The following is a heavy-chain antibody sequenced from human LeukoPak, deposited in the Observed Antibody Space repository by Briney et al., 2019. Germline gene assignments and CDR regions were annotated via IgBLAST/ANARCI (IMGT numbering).Heavy chain of an antibody. CDR2: INSNGNTT. Sequence: GGSLRLSCAASGFTFSTYWMHWARQVPGKGLVWVSRINSNGNTTPYADSVRGRFTISRDNAKNTLFLQMNSLRAEDTAVYYCARGGGNSYAPVDYWGQGTLVSVSS. CDR3: ARGGGNSYAPVDY. J-gene: IGHJ4*02. D-gene: IGHD5-18*01. CDR1: GFTFSTYW. V-gene: IGHV3-74*01.